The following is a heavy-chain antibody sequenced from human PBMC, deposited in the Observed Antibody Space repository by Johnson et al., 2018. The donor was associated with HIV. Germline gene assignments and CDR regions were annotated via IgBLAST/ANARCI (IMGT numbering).Heavy chain of an antibody. CDR2: IKQDGSEK. CDR3: ARDPICTGGVCYAFYI. V-gene: IGHV3-7*01. J-gene: IGHJ3*02. CDR1: GFSFSSYW. D-gene: IGHD2-8*02. Sequence: EVQLVESGGGLVQPGGSLRLSCAASGFSFSSYWMSWVRQAPGKGLEWVANIKQDGSEKYYADSVKGRFNISRDNSKNPLYLQMNSLRAEVTALYYCARDPICTGGVCYAFYIWGQGTMVTVSS.